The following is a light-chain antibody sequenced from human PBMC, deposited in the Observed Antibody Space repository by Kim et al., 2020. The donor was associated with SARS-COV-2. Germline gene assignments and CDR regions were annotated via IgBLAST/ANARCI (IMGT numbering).Light chain of an antibody. CDR1: ALPKQY. V-gene: IGLV3-25*03. Sequence: SPGQTDRITCTGDALPKQYAYWYQQKPGQAPVLVIYKDSERPSGIPERFSGSSSGTTVTLTISGVQAEDEADYYCQSADSSGTVVFGGGTQLTVL. J-gene: IGLJ2*01. CDR2: KDS. CDR3: QSADSSGTVV.